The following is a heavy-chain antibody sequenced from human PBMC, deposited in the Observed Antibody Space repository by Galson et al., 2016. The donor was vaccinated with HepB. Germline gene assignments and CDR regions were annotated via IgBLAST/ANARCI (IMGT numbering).Heavy chain of an antibody. V-gene: IGHV1-18*01. Sequence: SVKVSCKASGYIFANYGVSWVRQAPEQGPEWMGWTSGNNDNTKYAQSLQGRVARTTDTSTSTAYMELRSLRSDDTAIYYCAREYYGSGSYYPDYWGQGTLVTVSS. CDR1: GYIFANYG. CDR3: AREYYGSGSYYPDY. J-gene: IGHJ4*02. D-gene: IGHD3-10*01. CDR2: TSGNNDNT.